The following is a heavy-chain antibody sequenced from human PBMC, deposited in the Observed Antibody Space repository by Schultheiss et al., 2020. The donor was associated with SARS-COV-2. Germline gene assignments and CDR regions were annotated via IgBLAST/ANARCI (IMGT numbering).Heavy chain of an antibody. CDR3: ARAPYDFWSGTSFDY. CDR1: GFTFSSYG. D-gene: IGHD3-3*01. Sequence: GGSLRLSCAASGFTFSSYGMHWVRQAPGKGLEWVAVIWYDGSNKYYADSVKGRFTISRENAKNSLYLQMNSLRAGDTAVYYCARAPYDFWSGTSFDYWGQGTLVTVSS. V-gene: IGHV3-33*01. J-gene: IGHJ4*02. CDR2: IWYDGSNK.